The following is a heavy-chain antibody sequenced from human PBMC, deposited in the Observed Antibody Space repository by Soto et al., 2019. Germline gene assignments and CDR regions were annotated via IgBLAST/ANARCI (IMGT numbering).Heavy chain of an antibody. CDR3: AADFGDFRTDY. J-gene: IGHJ4*02. CDR1: GDSISSNSHY. V-gene: IGHV4-39*01. D-gene: IGHD4-17*01. Sequence: SETLSLTCTVSGDSISSNSHYWAWIRQPPGKGLEWIASIHYSGEVTYNPSLQSRVTISADTSKNQFSLKLSSVTAADTAVYYCAADFGDFRTDYWGQGSLVTVSS. CDR2: IHYSGEV.